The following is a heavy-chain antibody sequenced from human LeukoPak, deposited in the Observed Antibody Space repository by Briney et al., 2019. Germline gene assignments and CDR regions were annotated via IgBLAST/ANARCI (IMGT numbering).Heavy chain of an antibody. CDR2: FDHEDGET. Sequence: ASVKVSCKVSGYTLTELSMHWVRQAPGKGLEWMGGFDHEDGETIYAQKFQGRVTMTEDTSTDTAYMELSSLRSEDTAVYYCATDHPTATWAVAGTRAFDIWGQGTMVTVSS. V-gene: IGHV1-24*01. D-gene: IGHD6-19*01. CDR3: ATDHPTATWAVAGTRAFDI. J-gene: IGHJ3*02. CDR1: GYTLTELS.